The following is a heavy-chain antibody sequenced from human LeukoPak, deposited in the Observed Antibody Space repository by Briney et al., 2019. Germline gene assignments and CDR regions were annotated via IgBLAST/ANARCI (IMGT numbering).Heavy chain of an antibody. Sequence: PGGSLRLSCAASGFTFSSYAMSWVRQAPGKGLEWVSAISGSGGSTYYADSVKGRFTISRDNSKNTLYLQMNSLRAEDTAVYYCARDDCSGGSCYSSILFDYWGQGTLVTVSS. CDR2: ISGSGGST. D-gene: IGHD2-15*01. CDR1: GFTFSSYA. J-gene: IGHJ4*02. CDR3: ARDDCSGGSCYSSILFDY. V-gene: IGHV3-23*01.